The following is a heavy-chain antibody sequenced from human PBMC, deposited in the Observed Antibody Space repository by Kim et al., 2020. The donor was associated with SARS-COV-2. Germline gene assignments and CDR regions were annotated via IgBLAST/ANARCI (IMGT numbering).Heavy chain of an antibody. J-gene: IGHJ5*02. Sequence: NPAHKSRVTISVDTTKNQFTLKLNSVTAGDTAVYYGARHSSGGSLSWFDPWGQGTLVTVSS. D-gene: IGHD2-8*02. CDR3: ARHSSGGSLSWFDP. V-gene: IGHV4-61*07.